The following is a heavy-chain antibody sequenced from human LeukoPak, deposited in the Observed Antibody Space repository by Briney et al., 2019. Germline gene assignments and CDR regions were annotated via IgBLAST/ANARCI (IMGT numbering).Heavy chain of an antibody. V-gene: IGHV3-23*01. CDR1: GFTFSSYA. D-gene: IGHD2-2*01. Sequence: GGSLRLSCAASGFTFSSYAMSWVRQAPGKGLEWVSVISGSGRSTYYADSVKGRFTISRDNSKNTLYPQMNSLRAEDTAVYYCAKAPSSTGGAFDIWGQGTMVTVSS. J-gene: IGHJ3*02. CDR3: AKAPSSTGGAFDI. CDR2: ISGSGRST.